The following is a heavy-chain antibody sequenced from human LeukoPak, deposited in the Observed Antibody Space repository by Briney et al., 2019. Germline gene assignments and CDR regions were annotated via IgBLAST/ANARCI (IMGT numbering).Heavy chain of an antibody. CDR3: AKNRRIFGRTLRRHYMDV. CDR2: MTYDGSKR. Sequence: PGGSLRLSCVVSGFTFSSYGMHWVRQAPGKGLEWVAFMTYDGSKRPYADSVKGRFTISRDNSKNTLYLQMDGLRPEDTAVYYCAKNRRIFGRTLRRHYMDVWGKGTTVAVSS. D-gene: IGHD3-3*01. V-gene: IGHV3-30*02. CDR1: GFTFSSYG. J-gene: IGHJ6*03.